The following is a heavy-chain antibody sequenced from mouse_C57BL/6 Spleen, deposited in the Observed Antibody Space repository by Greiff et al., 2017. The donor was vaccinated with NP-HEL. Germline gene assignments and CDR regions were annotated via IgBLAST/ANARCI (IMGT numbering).Heavy chain of an antibody. D-gene: IGHD3-2*02. J-gene: IGHJ4*01. V-gene: IGHV1-15*01. Sequence: VQLQQSGAELVRPGASVTLSCKASGYTFTDYEMHWVKQTPVHGLEWIGAIDPETGGTAYNQKFKGKAILTADKSSSTAYMELRSLTSEDSAVYYCTRERSGPYYAMDYWGQGTSVTVSS. CDR2: IDPETGGT. CDR1: GYTFTDYE. CDR3: TRERSGPYYAMDY.